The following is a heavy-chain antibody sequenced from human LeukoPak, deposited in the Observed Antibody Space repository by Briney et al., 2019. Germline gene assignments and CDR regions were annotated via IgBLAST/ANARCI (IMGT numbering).Heavy chain of an antibody. V-gene: IGHV3-23*01. CDR2: ISGCGGST. J-gene: IGHJ4*02. CDR1: GFTFSSYA. Sequence: GGSLRLSCAASGFTFSSYAMSWVRQAPGKGLEWVSAISGCGGSTYYADSEKGRFTISRDNSKNTLYLQMSSLRAEDTAVYYCAKAGSGRIGYCSGGSCYDGQFDYWGQGTLVTVSS. D-gene: IGHD2-15*01. CDR3: AKAGSGRIGYCSGGSCYDGQFDY.